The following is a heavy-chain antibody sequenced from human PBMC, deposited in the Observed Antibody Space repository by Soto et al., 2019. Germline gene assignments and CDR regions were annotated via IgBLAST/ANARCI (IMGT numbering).Heavy chain of an antibody. Sequence: QVQLVESGGGVVQPGRSLRLSCAASGFTFSSYAMHWVRQAPGKGLEWVAVISSDGSNKFYAESVKGRFTISRDNSMNTLYLQMNSLRAEDTAVYYCGGAVPLMIVLVVDYWGQGTLVTVSS. V-gene: IGHV3-30-3*01. CDR1: GFTFSSYA. CDR3: GGAVPLMIVLVVDY. J-gene: IGHJ4*02. D-gene: IGHD3-22*01. CDR2: ISSDGSNK.